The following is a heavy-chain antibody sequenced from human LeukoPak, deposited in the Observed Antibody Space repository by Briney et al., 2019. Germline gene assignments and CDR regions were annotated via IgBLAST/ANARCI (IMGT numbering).Heavy chain of an antibody. J-gene: IGHJ3*02. CDR1: GGSFSGYY. D-gene: IGHD6-6*01. V-gene: IGHV4-34*01. Sequence: SETLSLTCAVYGGSFSGYYWSWIRQPPGKGLELIGEINHSGSTNYNPSLKSRVTISVDTSKNQFSLKLSSVTAADTAVYYCAREEAYSSSSDAFDIWGQGTMVTVSS. CDR2: INHSGST. CDR3: AREEAYSSSSDAFDI.